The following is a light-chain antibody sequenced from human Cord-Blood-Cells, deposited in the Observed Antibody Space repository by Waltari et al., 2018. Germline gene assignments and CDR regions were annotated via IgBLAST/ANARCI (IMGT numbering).Light chain of an antibody. CDR3: QAWDSSTVV. J-gene: IGLJ2*01. Sequence: SYELTQPPSVSVSPGQTASITCSGDKLGDKYACWYQQKPGQSPVLVIYQDSNRPSGIPKRFSGSNSGNTATLTISGTQAMDEADYYCQAWDSSTVVFGGGTKLTVL. V-gene: IGLV3-1*01. CDR1: KLGDKY. CDR2: QDS.